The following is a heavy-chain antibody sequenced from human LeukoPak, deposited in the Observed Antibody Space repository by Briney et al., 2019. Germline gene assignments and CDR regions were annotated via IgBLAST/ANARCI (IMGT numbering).Heavy chain of an antibody. D-gene: IGHD2-2*01. Sequence: GGSLRLSCAASGFTLSSYWMTWVRQAPGKGLEWVANIKQDGSEIHSVDSVKGRFTFSRDNAKSSLYLQMTSLRAEDTAVYYCARVFIVVVPAATPLLDYWGQGTLVTVSS. CDR2: IKQDGSEI. J-gene: IGHJ4*02. V-gene: IGHV3-7*01. CDR1: GFTLSSYW. CDR3: ARVFIVVVPAATPLLDY.